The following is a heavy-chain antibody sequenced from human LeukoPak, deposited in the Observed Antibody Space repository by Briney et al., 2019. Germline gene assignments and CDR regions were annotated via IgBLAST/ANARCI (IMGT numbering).Heavy chain of an antibody. Sequence: GGSLRLSCAASGFTFSSYGMHWVRQAPGKGREWVAVISYDGSNKYYADSVKGRFTISRDNSKNTLYLQMNSLRAEDTAVYYCARVQRGIAVALDYWGQGTLATVSS. V-gene: IGHV3-30*03. D-gene: IGHD6-19*01. CDR1: GFTFSSYG. J-gene: IGHJ4*02. CDR2: ISYDGSNK. CDR3: ARVQRGIAVALDY.